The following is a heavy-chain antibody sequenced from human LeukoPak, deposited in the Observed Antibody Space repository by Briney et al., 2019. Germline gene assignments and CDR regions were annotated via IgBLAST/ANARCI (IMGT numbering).Heavy chain of an antibody. D-gene: IGHD2-2*02. CDR1: GYTFTTYG. Sequence: ASVKVSCKASGYTFTTYGISWVRQAPGQGLEWMGWTTTHNGNTYYAQKLQGRVTMTTDTSTTTAYMELRSLRSDDTAIYYCARAVYCSSTSCYNSYMDVWGKGTTVTVSS. CDR3: ARAVYCSSTSCYNSYMDV. V-gene: IGHV1-18*01. J-gene: IGHJ6*03. CDR2: TTTHNGNT.